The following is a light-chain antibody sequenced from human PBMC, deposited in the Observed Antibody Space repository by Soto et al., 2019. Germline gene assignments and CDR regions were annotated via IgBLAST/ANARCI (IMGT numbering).Light chain of an antibody. J-gene: IGLJ1*01. V-gene: IGLV2-14*01. CDR2: EVS. CDR3: SSYTSSSTLV. CDR1: SSDVGGYNY. Sequence: QSALTQPASVSGSPGQSITISCTGTSSDVGGYNYVSWYQQHPGKAPKLMIYEVSNRPSGVSNSFSGSKSGNTAYLTISGIQAKDEADYYCSSYTSSSTLVFGTGTKVTV.